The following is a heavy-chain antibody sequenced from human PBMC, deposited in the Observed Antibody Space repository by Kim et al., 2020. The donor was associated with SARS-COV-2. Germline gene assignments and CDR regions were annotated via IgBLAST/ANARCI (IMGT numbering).Heavy chain of an antibody. V-gene: IGHV1-46*01. J-gene: IGHJ6*02. Sequence: SYAQKFQGRVTMTRDTSTSTVYRGLSSLRSEDTAVYYCARDDYYYYGTDVWGQGTTVTVSS. CDR3: ARDDYYYYGTDV.